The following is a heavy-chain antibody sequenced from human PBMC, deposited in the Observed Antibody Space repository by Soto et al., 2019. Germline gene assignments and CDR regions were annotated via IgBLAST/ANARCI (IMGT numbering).Heavy chain of an antibody. V-gene: IGHV3-7*03. CDR2: IKQDGSEK. CDR3: ARDSGPVNFDY. Sequence: PGGSLRLSCAASGFTFSSYWMSWVRQAPGKGLEWVANIKQDGSEKYYVDSVKGRFTISRDNAKDSLYLQMNSLRAEDTAVYYCARDSGPVNFDYWGQGTLVTVSS. CDR1: GFTFSSYW. J-gene: IGHJ4*02. D-gene: IGHD4-4*01.